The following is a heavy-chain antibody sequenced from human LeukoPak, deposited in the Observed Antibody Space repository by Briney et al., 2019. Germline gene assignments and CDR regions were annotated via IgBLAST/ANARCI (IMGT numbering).Heavy chain of an antibody. Sequence: PGRSLRLSCAASGFTFSSYGMHWVRQAPGKGLEWVAVIWYDGSNKYYADSVRGRFTISRDNSKNTLYLQMNSLRADDTAVYYCAKDLRPDAFDIWGQGTMVTVSS. J-gene: IGHJ3*02. CDR1: GFTFSSYG. V-gene: IGHV3-33*06. CDR3: AKDLRPDAFDI. CDR2: IWYDGSNK. D-gene: IGHD3-16*01.